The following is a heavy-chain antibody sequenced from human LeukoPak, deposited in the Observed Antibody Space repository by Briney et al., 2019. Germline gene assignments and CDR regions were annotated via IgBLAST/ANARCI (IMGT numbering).Heavy chain of an antibody. D-gene: IGHD3-10*01. CDR3: AKITVATTPNY. CDR1: GLTFSSYA. J-gene: IGHJ4*02. CDR2: ITDNGRKT. Sequence: GGSLRLSCAASGLTFSSYAMNWVRQASGKGLEWVSGITDNGRKTYYADSAKGRFSISRDNSKNTLYLQMSDLRAEDTAVYYCAKITVATTPNYWGQGTLVTVSS. V-gene: IGHV3-23*01.